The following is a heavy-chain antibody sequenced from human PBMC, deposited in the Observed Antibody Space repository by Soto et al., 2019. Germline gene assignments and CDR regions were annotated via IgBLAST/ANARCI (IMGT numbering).Heavy chain of an antibody. Sequence: SVKVSCKASGGTFSSYAISWVRQAPGQGLEWMGGIIPIFGTANYAQKFQGRVKITADESTSTAYMELSSLRSEDTAVCYCAREGSDSSGYGAFDIWGQGTMVTVSS. CDR2: IIPIFGTA. D-gene: IGHD3-22*01. CDR3: AREGSDSSGYGAFDI. V-gene: IGHV1-69*13. J-gene: IGHJ3*02. CDR1: GGTFSSYA.